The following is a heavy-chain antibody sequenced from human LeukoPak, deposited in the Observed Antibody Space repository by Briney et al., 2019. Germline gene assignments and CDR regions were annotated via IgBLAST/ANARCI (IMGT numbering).Heavy chain of an antibody. D-gene: IGHD3-22*01. V-gene: IGHV4-59*01. Sequence: KSSETLSLTCTVFGGSMTNYYWSWIRQPPGEGLEWIAYIYYSGGVNYNPSLQSRVTMSIDTSENQFSLKLSSVTAADTAVYYCARVATISGYYFDYWGQGTLVTVSS. J-gene: IGHJ4*02. CDR1: GGSMTNYY. CDR3: ARVATISGYYFDY. CDR2: IYYSGGV.